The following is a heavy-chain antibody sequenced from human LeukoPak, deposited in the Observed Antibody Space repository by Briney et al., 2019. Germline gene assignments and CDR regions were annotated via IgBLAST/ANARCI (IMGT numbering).Heavy chain of an antibody. CDR2: ISAYNGNT. V-gene: IGHV1-18*01. CDR1: GYTFTSYG. D-gene: IGHD3-9*01. Sequence: ASVKVSCKASGYTFTSYGISWVQQAPGQGLEWMGWISAYNGNTNYAQKLQGRVTMTTDTSTSTAYMELRSLRSDDTAVYYCARDTDPYYDILTGPNGDSVRVNFDNWGQGTLVTVSS. CDR3: ARDTDPYYDILTGPNGDSVRVNFDN. J-gene: IGHJ4*02.